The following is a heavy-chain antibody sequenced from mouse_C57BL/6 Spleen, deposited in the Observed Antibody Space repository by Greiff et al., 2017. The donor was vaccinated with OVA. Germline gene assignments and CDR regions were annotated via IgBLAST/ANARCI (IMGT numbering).Heavy chain of an antibody. CDR1: GYTFTRYW. V-gene: IGHV1-74*01. Sequence: VQLQQPGAELVKPGASVKVSCKASGYTFTRYWMHWVKQRPGQGLEWIGRIHPSDSDTNYNQKFKGKATLTVDKSSSPAYMQLSSLTSEYSAVYYCASLRSYYVDYWGQGTTLTVSS. CDR2: IHPSDSDT. J-gene: IGHJ2*01. CDR3: ASLRSYYVDY. D-gene: IGHD1-2*01.